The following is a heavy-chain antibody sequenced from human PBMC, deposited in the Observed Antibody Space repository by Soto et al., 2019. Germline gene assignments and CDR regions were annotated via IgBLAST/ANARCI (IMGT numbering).Heavy chain of an antibody. CDR3: AKLGFVLMELYYFHQ. CDR2: ISGNSGKT. D-gene: IGHD2-8*01. J-gene: IGHJ4*01. CDR1: GFTFSSYA. Sequence: VQLLESGGGLVQPGGSLRLSCTASGFTFSSYAMSGVRQAPGKELEWVSTISGNSGKTNYAESVKGRFSISRDNSKNTVHLQLDSLRAEDTAVYFCAKLGFVLMELYYFHQWGHGTLVTVSS. V-gene: IGHV3-23*01.